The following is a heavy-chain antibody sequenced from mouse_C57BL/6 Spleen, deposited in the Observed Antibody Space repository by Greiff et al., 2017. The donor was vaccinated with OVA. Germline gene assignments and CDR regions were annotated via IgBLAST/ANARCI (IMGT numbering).Heavy chain of an antibody. CDR1: GFTFSSYA. J-gene: IGHJ2*01. V-gene: IGHV5-4*03. D-gene: IGHD2-3*01. CDR3: ARDGYYGSYYFDY. Sequence: EVKLVESGGGLVKPGGSLKLSCAASGFTFSSYAMSWVRQTPEKRLEWVATISDGGSYTYYPDNVKGRFTISRDNAKNNLYLQMSHLKSEDTAMYYCARDGYYGSYYFDYWGQGTTLTVSS. CDR2: ISDGGSYT.